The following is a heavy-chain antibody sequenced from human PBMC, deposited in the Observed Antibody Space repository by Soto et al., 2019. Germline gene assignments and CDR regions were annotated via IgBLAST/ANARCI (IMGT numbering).Heavy chain of an antibody. CDR2: IIPIFGTA. J-gene: IGHJ4*02. Sequence: ASVKVSCKASGGTFSSYAISWVRQAPGQGLEWMGGIIPIFGTANYAQKFQGRVTITADESTSTAYMELSSLRSEDTAVYYCARSTDYGAHLDYWGQGTLVNVSS. CDR1: GGTFSSYA. CDR3: ARSTDYGAHLDY. D-gene: IGHD3-16*01. V-gene: IGHV1-69*13.